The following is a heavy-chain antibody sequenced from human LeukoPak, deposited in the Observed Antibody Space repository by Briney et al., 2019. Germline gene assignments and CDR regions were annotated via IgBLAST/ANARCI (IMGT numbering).Heavy chain of an antibody. Sequence: HPGGSLRLSCAASGFTVSSHYINWVRQAPGKGLEWVSVFYSGGSTFYADSVKGRFTMSRDNSKNTLDLQMNSLRDDDTAVYYCASGFNFGRFENWGQGTLVTVSS. J-gene: IGHJ4*02. D-gene: IGHD5-18*01. CDR1: GFTVSSHY. CDR2: FYSGGST. V-gene: IGHV3-53*01. CDR3: ASGFNFGRFEN.